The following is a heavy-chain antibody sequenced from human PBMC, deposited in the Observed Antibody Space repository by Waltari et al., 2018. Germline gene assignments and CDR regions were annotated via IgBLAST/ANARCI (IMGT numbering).Heavy chain of an antibody. V-gene: IGHV3-33*01. CDR3: AVTTGGYDGMGV. J-gene: IGHJ6*02. Sequence: QVQLVESGGGVVKPGRSLRLSCPASGFSFSSFGMHWVGRAPCKGLEWVAIIWYDGSEKYYADSVKGRFTISRDNSKNTVDLQMNSLRAEDTAVYYCAVTTGGYDGMGVWGQGTTVTVSS. D-gene: IGHD6-13*01. CDR1: GFSFSSFG. CDR2: IWYDGSEK.